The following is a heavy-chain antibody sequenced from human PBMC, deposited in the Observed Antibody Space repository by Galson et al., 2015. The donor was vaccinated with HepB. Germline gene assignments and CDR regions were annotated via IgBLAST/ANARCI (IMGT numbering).Heavy chain of an antibody. CDR2: ISYDGSNK. Sequence: SLRLSCAASGFSFSSYGIHWVRQAPGKGLEWVAVISYDGSNKYYTDSVKGRFTISRDNSKNTLYLQMTSLRAEDTAVYYCAKDLGPTNYGSGSGGIYMDVWGKGTTVTVSS. V-gene: IGHV3-30*18. CDR1: GFSFSSYG. CDR3: AKDLGPTNYGSGSGGIYMDV. J-gene: IGHJ6*03. D-gene: IGHD3-10*01.